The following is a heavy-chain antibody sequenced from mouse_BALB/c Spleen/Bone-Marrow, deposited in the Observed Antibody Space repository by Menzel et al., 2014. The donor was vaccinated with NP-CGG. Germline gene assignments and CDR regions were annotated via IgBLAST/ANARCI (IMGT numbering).Heavy chain of an antibody. CDR2: IYPGNVNT. Sequence: QVQLKQSGPELVKPGTSVRISCKASGYTFTSYYIHWVKQRPGQGLEWIGWIYPGNVNTKYNERSKGKATLTTDKSSSTAYMQLSSLTSEDSAVYFCARGGGNYPYAMDYWGQGTSVTVSS. D-gene: IGHD2-1*01. CDR1: GYTFTSYY. J-gene: IGHJ4*01. CDR3: ARGGGNYPYAMDY. V-gene: IGHV1S56*01.